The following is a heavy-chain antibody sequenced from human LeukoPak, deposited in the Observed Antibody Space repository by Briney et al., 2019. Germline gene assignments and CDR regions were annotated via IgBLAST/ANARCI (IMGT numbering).Heavy chain of an antibody. J-gene: IGHJ4*02. CDR2: VDLEDGDT. CDR3: ARGSRSFDWLRSYFDF. Sequence: VKVSCKASGYTFNDYYIHWVQQAPGKGLEWMGRVDLEDGDTIYAEKFQGRVTITADTSTDTAFMDLSSLTPFDTAVYYCARGSRSFDWLRSYFDFWGQGTLVSVSP. V-gene: IGHV1-69-2*01. CDR1: GYTFNDYY. D-gene: IGHD3-9*01.